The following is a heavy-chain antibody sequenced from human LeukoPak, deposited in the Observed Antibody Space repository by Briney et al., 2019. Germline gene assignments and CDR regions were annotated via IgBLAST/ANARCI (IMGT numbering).Heavy chain of an antibody. J-gene: IGHJ4*02. V-gene: IGHV3-33*01. D-gene: IGHD6-13*01. CDR1: GFTFSSYG. Sequence: PGGSLRLSCAASGFTFSSYGMHWVRQAPGKGLEWVAVIWYDGSNKYYADSVKGRFTISRDNSKNTLYLQMNSLRAEDTAVYYCARVWRQQLELDHWGQGTLVIVSS. CDR2: IWYDGSNK. CDR3: ARVWRQQLELDH.